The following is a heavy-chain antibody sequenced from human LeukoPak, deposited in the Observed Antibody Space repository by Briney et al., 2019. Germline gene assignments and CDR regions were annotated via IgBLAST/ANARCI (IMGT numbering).Heavy chain of an antibody. D-gene: IGHD3-9*01. CDR2: ISAYNGNT. V-gene: IGHV1-18*01. CDR1: GYTFTSYG. J-gene: IGHJ2*01. CDR3: ARAPIDSFDWLWDDL. Sequence: GASVKVSCKASGYTFTSYGISWVRQAPGQGLEWMGWISAYNGNTNYAQKLQGRVTMTTDTSTSTAYMELRSLRSDDTAVYYCARAPIDSFDWLWDDLWGRGTLVTVSS.